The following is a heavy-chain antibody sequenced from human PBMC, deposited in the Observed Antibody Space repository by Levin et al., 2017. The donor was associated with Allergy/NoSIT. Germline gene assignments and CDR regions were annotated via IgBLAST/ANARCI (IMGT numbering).Heavy chain of an antibody. V-gene: IGHV4-39*01. CDR1: GDSISSSTYY. D-gene: IGHD3-10*01. CDR3: ARSYSYGVGRINWFDP. CDR2: IYYSGST. J-gene: IGHJ5*02. Sequence: SQTLSLTCTVSGDSISSSTYYWGWIRQPPGKGLEWIGSIYYSGSTYYNPSLKSRVTISIDTSKNQFSLKLSSVTAADTAVYYCARSYSYGVGRINWFDPWGQGTLVTVSS.